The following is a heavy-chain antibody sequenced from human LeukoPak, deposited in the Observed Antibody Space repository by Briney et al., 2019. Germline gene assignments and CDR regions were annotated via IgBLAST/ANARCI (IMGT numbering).Heavy chain of an antibody. D-gene: IGHD6-13*01. V-gene: IGHV4-61*08. J-gene: IGHJ4*02. Sequence: SETLSLTCTVSGTSVSSSGDYSGWIRHPPGKGLEWIGFIYHSGSTNYNPSLKSRVTISVDTSKNQFSLKLTSMTAADTAVYYCGRETIAATGTSVFFDYWGQGTLVTVSS. CDR3: GRETIAATGTSVFFDY. CDR1: GTSVSSSGDY. CDR2: IYHSGST.